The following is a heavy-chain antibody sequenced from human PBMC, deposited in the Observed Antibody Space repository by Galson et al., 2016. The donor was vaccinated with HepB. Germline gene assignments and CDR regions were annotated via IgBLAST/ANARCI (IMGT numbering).Heavy chain of an antibody. Sequence: SLRLSCAASGFTFSSYGMHWVRQAPGKGLEWVAIISFDGSNRYYTDSVKGRFTISRDNSKNTLYLQMNSLRAEDTAVYYCVRGKDDYGDYVGSEYFQHWGRGTLVTVSS. CDR2: ISFDGSNR. CDR1: GFTFSSYG. V-gene: IGHV3-30*19. J-gene: IGHJ1*01. CDR3: VRGKDDYGDYVGSEYFQH. D-gene: IGHD4-17*01.